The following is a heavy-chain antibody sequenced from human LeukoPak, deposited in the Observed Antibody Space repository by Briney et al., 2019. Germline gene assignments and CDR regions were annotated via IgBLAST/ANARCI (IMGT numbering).Heavy chain of an antibody. Sequence: GGSLRLSCAASGLIFSTYGMHWVRQAPGKGLEWVAFIQNDGNDKYYADSVKGRFTVSRDNSKNTLYLQMNSLRAEDTAVYYCAKDGRYYDFWSGLPTHPDYWGQGTLVTVSS. CDR1: GLIFSTYG. CDR2: IQNDGNDK. CDR3: AKDGRYYDFWSGLPTHPDY. V-gene: IGHV3-30*02. D-gene: IGHD3-3*01. J-gene: IGHJ4*02.